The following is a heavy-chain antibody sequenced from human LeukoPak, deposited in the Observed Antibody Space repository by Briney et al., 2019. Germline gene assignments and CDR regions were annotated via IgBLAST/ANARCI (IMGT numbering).Heavy chain of an antibody. CDR3: ARGYCSSTSCYLARQNWFDP. CDR1: GYTFTSYD. D-gene: IGHD2-2*01. V-gene: IGHV1-8*01. Sequence: ASVKVSCKASGYTFTSYDINWVRQATGHGLEWMGWMNPNSGNTGYAQKFQGRVTMTRNTSISTAYMELSSLRSEDTAVYYCARGYCSSTSCYLARQNWFDPWGQGTLVTVSS. J-gene: IGHJ5*02. CDR2: MNPNSGNT.